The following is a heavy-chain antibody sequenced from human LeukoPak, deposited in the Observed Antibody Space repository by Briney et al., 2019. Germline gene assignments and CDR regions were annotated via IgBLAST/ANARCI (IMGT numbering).Heavy chain of an antibody. J-gene: IGHJ4*02. Sequence: GGSLRLSCAASGFTFNSYAMTWVRQAPGKGLEWVSSLSGSGDTTYYADSVKGRFTISRDNSKNTLFLQMNSLRAEDTAVYYCARGTFSPDNWGQGTLVTVAS. CDR1: GFTFNSYA. V-gene: IGHV3-23*01. CDR2: LSGSGDTT. D-gene: IGHD2/OR15-2a*01. CDR3: ARGTFSPDN.